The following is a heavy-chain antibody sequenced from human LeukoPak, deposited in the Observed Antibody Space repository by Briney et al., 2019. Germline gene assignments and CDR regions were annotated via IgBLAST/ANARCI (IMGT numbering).Heavy chain of an antibody. J-gene: IGHJ4*02. V-gene: IGHV4-4*07. Sequence: PSETLSLTCTVSGGSISSYYWSRIRQPAGKGLEWIGRIYTSGSTNYNPSLKSRVTISVDTSKNQFSLKLSSVTAADTAVYYCARHGEEWGIVATILEWGQGTLVTVSS. CDR2: IYTSGST. D-gene: IGHD5-12*01. CDR1: GGSISSYY. CDR3: ARHGEEWGIVATILE.